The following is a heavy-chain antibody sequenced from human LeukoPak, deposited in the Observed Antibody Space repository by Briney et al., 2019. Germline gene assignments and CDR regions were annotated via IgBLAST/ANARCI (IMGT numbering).Heavy chain of an antibody. CDR2: IIPIFGTA. CDR1: GGTFSSYA. CDR3: ARDSVVAAPNRFDY. J-gene: IGHJ4*02. Sequence: ASVKVSCKASGGTFSSYAISWVRQAPGQGLEWMGGIIPIFGTANYAQKFQGRVTITAVESTSTAYMELSSLRSEDTAVYYCARDSVVAAPNRFDYWGQGTLVTVSS. V-gene: IGHV1-69*13. D-gene: IGHD2-15*01.